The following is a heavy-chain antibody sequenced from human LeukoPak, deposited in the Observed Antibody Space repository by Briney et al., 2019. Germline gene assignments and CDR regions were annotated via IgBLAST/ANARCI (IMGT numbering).Heavy chain of an antibody. CDR2: ISGGGTNT. CDR3: AKGYCSSSSCWYFEH. Sequence: GGSLRLSCAASGFTFSSYAMSWVRQAPGKGLERVPAISGGGTNTYYADSVKGRFTISRDNSKNTVYLQMNSLRAEDTAVYYCAKGYCSSSSCWYFEHWGQGTPVTVSS. D-gene: IGHD2-2*01. J-gene: IGHJ4*02. CDR1: GFTFSSYA. V-gene: IGHV3-23*01.